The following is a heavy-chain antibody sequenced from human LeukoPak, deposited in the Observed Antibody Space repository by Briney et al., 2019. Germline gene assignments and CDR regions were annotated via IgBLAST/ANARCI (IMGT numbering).Heavy chain of an antibody. CDR1: GFTFDDYA. J-gene: IGHJ4*02. CDR3: AASGYYYSLYFDY. Sequence: GGSLRLSCAASGFTFDDYAMHWVRQAPGKGLEWVSGISWNSGSIGYADSVKGRFTISRDNSKNTLYLQMNSLRAEDTAVYYFAASGYYYSLYFDYLGQGTLVTVSS. CDR2: ISWNSGSI. D-gene: IGHD3-22*01. V-gene: IGHV3-9*01.